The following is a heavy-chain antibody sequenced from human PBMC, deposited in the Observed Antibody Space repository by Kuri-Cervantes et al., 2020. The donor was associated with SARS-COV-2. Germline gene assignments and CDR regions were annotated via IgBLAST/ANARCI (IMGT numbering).Heavy chain of an antibody. CDR1: GFTFSSYG. J-gene: IGHJ3*02. Sequence: GESLKISCAASGFTFSSYGMHWVRQAPGKGLEWVAFIRYDGSNKYYADSVKGRFTISRDNSKNTLYLQMNGLRAEDTAVYYCAKGGDLVEWLSRPNDAFDIWGQGTMVTVSS. CDR3: AKGGDLVEWLSRPNDAFDI. CDR2: IRYDGSNK. V-gene: IGHV3-30*02. D-gene: IGHD3-3*01.